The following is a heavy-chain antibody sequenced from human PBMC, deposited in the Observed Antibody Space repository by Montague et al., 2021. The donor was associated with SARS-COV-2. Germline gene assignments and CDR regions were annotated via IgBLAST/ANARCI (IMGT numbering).Heavy chain of an antibody. V-gene: IGHV4-39*07. CDR1: DASISTSNY. Sequence: SETLSLTCSVSDASISTSNYWGWLRQTPGKCLEWIASIHFTGTTYYKPSLKSRVTISVDTSKNQFSLKLTSLTAADTAIYFCARDRNDGYDRFFDYWGQGTLVTVSS. CDR2: IHFTGTT. CDR3: ARDRNDGYDRFFDY. D-gene: IGHD5-12*01. J-gene: IGHJ4*02.